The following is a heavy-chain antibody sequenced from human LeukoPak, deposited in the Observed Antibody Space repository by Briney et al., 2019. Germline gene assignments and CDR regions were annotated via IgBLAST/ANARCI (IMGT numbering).Heavy chain of an antibody. Sequence: SETLSLTCAVYGGSLSGYYWSWIRQPPGKGLEWIGEINHSGSTNYNPSLKSRVTISVDTSKNQFSLKLSSVTAADTAVYYCARGRDGYNFNPLDYWGQGTLVTVSS. V-gene: IGHV4-34*01. J-gene: IGHJ4*02. CDR3: ARGRDGYNFNPLDY. CDR1: GGSLSGYY. D-gene: IGHD5-24*01. CDR2: INHSGST.